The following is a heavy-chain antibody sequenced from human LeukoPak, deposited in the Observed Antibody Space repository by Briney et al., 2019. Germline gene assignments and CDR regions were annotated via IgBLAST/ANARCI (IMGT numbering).Heavy chain of an antibody. CDR3: ARQKSDYVAVFDY. Sequence: TTSETLSLTCAVSGGSISNYYWSYIRQSAGKGLEWIGRIYTNGSTNYDPSLKSRVTMSVDTSKNQFSLKLSSVTAADTAAYYCARQKSDYVAVFDYWGQGTLVTVSS. J-gene: IGHJ4*02. CDR2: IYTNGST. V-gene: IGHV4-4*07. CDR1: GGSISNYY. D-gene: IGHD4-17*01.